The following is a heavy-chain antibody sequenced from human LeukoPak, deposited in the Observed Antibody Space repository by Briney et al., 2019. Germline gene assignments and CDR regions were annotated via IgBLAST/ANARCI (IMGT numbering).Heavy chain of an antibody. D-gene: IGHD3-10*01. Sequence: PSQTLSLTCTVSGGSISSGGYYWSWIRQHPGKGLEWIGYIYYSGSTYYNPSLKSRVTISVDTSKNQFSLKLSSVTAADTAVYYCARAGSVLLWFGELLVGGYFDYWGQGTLVTVSS. J-gene: IGHJ4*02. CDR3: ARAGSVLLWFGELLVGGYFDY. V-gene: IGHV4-31*03. CDR1: GGSISSGGYY. CDR2: IYYSGST.